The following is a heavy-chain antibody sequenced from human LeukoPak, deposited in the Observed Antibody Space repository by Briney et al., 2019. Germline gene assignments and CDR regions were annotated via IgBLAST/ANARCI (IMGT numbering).Heavy chain of an antibody. J-gene: IGHJ3*02. V-gene: IGHV3-23*01. D-gene: IGHD3-10*01. Sequence: GESLKISCAASGFTFSNYAMHWVRQAPGKGLEWVSAISGSGGSTYYADSVKGRFTISRDNSKNTLYLQMNSLRAEDTAVYYCANGLLWFGESHEEDAFDIWGQGTMVTVSS. CDR2: ISGSGGST. CDR1: GFTFSNYA. CDR3: ANGLLWFGESHEEDAFDI.